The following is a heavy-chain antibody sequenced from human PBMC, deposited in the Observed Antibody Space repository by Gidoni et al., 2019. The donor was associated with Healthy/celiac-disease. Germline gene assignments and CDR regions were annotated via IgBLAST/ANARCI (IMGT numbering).Heavy chain of an antibody. Sequence: QVQLVQSGAEVKKPGASVKVSCKASGYTFTCYYMHWVRQAPGQGLEWMGWINPNSGGTNYAQKFQGWVTMTRDTSISTAYMELSRLRSDDTAVYYCARGKNSAREANDAFDIWGQGTMVTVSS. V-gene: IGHV1-2*04. D-gene: IGHD1-26*01. J-gene: IGHJ3*02. CDR1: GYTFTCYY. CDR3: ARGKNSAREANDAFDI. CDR2: INPNSGGT.